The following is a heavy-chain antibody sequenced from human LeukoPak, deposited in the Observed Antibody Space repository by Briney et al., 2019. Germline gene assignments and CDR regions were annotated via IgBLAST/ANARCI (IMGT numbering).Heavy chain of an antibody. CDR2: ISGSGGST. Sequence: GGSLRLSCAASGFTFSSYAVSWVRQAPGKGLEWVSAISGSGGSTYYADSVKGRFTISRDNSKNTLYLQMNSLRAEDTAVYYCAKDQGYDILTGYYKRALGFDYWGQGTLVTVSS. CDR3: AKDQGYDILTGYYKRALGFDY. V-gene: IGHV3-23*01. CDR1: GFTFSSYA. J-gene: IGHJ4*02. D-gene: IGHD3-9*01.